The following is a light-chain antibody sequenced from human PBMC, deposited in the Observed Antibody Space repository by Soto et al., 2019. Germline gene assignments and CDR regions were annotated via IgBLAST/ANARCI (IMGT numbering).Light chain of an antibody. CDR1: QSVHNY. CDR3: HQRQSWPRT. V-gene: IGKV3-11*01. Sequence: EVVLTQSPATLSLSPGDRAALSCKASQSVHNYLAWYQQKPGQAPRLLIYGASNRAAGIPARFSASGSGTDFTLTISDVQPEDFALYYCHQRQSWPRTFGQGTRWIS. CDR2: GAS. J-gene: IGKJ1*01.